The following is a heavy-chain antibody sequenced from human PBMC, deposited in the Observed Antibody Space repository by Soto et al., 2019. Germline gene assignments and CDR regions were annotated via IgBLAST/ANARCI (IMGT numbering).Heavy chain of an antibody. V-gene: IGHV4-34*01. J-gene: IGHJ5*02. D-gene: IGHD2-15*01. CDR3: ARKGYRPFGFDP. Sequence: FGTQPHPRAVFWGYFSGFYWCRIRQPPGKGLEWIGEINHSESTNYNPSLKSRVTISVDTSMNQFSLKLSSVTAADTAVYYCARKGYRPFGFDPWGQGTLVTVSS. CDR2: INHSEST. CDR1: WGYFSGFY.